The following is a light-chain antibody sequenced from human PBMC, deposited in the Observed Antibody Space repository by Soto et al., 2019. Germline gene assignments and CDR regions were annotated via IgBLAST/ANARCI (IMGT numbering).Light chain of an antibody. CDR2: DVS. CDR1: SSDVGSYNY. Sequence: QSALTQPASLSVFPGQSITMSCTGSSSDVGSYNYVSWYQQHPGKVPKLMIFDVSDRPSGISNRFSGSKSGNTASLTISGLQAEDEADYYCSSYTTSGTLVFGTGTKVTVL. J-gene: IGLJ1*01. V-gene: IGLV2-14*03. CDR3: SSYTTSGTLV.